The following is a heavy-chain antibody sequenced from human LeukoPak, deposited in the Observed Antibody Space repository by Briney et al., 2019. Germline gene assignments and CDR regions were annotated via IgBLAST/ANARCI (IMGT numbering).Heavy chain of an antibody. CDR3: ARGATYAYYFDY. J-gene: IGHJ4*02. CDR2: INGDGSRT. D-gene: IGHD4-17*01. Sequence: GGSLRLSCAASGFTFSTNWMHWVRQAPGKGLVWVSRINGDGSRTNYADSVEGRFTISRDNAKNTVYLQMNSLRAEDTAVYYCARGATYAYYFDYWGQGTLVTVSS. CDR1: GFTFSTNW. V-gene: IGHV3-74*01.